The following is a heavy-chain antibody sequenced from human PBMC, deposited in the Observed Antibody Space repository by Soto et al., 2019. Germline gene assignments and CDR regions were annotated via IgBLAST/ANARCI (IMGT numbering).Heavy chain of an antibody. CDR3: ARQMYEGYYKDAMDV. J-gene: IGHJ4*02. D-gene: IGHD1-26*01. Sequence: GESLKISCKGSGYGFTTYWIGWVRQMPGKGLEWMGIIYPRDSDTRYSPSFEGQVTISVDKSITTAYLQWSSLQASDTAMYYCARQMYEGYYKDAMDVWGRGTLVT. CDR1: GYGFTTYW. V-gene: IGHV5-51*01. CDR2: IYPRDSDT.